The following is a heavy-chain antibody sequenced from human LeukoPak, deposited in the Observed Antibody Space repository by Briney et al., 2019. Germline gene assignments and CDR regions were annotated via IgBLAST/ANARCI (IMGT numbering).Heavy chain of an antibody. J-gene: IGHJ4*02. CDR2: IYYSGST. CDR3: ARPHYYGSGYYFDY. CDR1: GGSISSAGYY. V-gene: IGHV4-39*01. Sequence: PSQTLSLTCTVSGGSISSAGYYWGWIRQPPGKGLEWIGSIYYSGSTYYNPSLKSRVTISVDTSKNQFSLKLSSVTAADTAVYYCARPHYYGSGYYFDYWGQGTLVTVSS. D-gene: IGHD3-10*01.